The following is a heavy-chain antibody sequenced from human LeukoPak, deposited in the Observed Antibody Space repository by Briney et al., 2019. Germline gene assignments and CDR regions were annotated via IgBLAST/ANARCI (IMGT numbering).Heavy chain of an antibody. CDR1: GFTFSSYS. J-gene: IGHJ3*02. D-gene: IGHD3-22*01. CDR2: ISSSSSYI. V-gene: IGHV3-21*01. CDR3: ARDSTPNYYDSSGEDAFDI. Sequence: SGGSLRLSCAASGFTFSSYSMNWVRQAPGKGLELVSSISSSSSYIYYADSVKGRFTISRDNAKNSLYLQMNSLRAEDTAVYYCARDSTPNYYDSSGEDAFDIWGQGTMVTVSS.